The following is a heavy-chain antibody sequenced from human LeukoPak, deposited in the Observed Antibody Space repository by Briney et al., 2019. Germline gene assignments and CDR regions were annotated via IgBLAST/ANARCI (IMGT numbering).Heavy chain of an antibody. CDR2: ISAYNGNT. CDR1: GYTFTSYG. J-gene: IGHJ5*02. V-gene: IGHV1-18*01. Sequence: GASVKVSCKASGYTFTSYGISWVRQAPGQGLEWMGWISAYNGNTNYAQKLQGRVTMTEDTSTDTAYMELSSLRSEDTAVYYCATRDWFDPWGQGTLVTVSS. CDR3: ATRDWFDP.